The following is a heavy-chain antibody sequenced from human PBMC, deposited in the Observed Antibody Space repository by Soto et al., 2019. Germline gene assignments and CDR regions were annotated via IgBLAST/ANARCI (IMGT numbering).Heavy chain of an antibody. D-gene: IGHD3-3*01. V-gene: IGHV3-30-3*01. CDR3: ARDGGVTIFYFHFDY. Sequence: GGSLRLSCAASGFTFSSYAMHWVRQAPGKGLEWVAVISYDGSNKYYADSVKGRFTISRDNSKNTLYLQMNSLRAEDTAVYYCARDGGVTIFYFHFDYWGQGTLVTVSS. J-gene: IGHJ4*02. CDR2: ISYDGSNK. CDR1: GFTFSSYA.